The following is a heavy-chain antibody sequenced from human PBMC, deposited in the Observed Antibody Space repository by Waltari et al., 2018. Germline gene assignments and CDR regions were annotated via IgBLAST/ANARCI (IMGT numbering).Heavy chain of an antibody. J-gene: IGHJ3*01. CDR2: INPKTGAT. Sequence: QVQLVQSGADVKKPGASVRVSCTTAGYTFNDYYIDWVRPAPGKVSEWMGWINPKTGATNLAQKYQGGLSMTRDTSITTAYMELIGLTSDDTAVYYCARDLFPSFWSGYGIDFWGQGTLVTVSS. D-gene: IGHD3-3*01. CDR3: ARDLFPSFWSGYGIDF. CDR1: GYTFNDYY. V-gene: IGHV1-2*02.